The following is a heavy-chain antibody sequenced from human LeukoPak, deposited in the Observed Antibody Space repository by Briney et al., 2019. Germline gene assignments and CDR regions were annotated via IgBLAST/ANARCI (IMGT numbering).Heavy chain of an antibody. V-gene: IGHV3-23*01. Sequence: SGGSLRLSCAASGFTFSSYAMSWVRQAPGKGLEWVSAISGSGGSTYYADSVKGRFTISRDNSKNTLYLQMNSLRAEDTAVYYCAKDLYVWGSYRYNQYFDYWGQGTLAIVSS. CDR1: GFTFSSYA. CDR2: ISGSGGST. J-gene: IGHJ4*02. CDR3: AKDLYVWGSYRYNQYFDY. D-gene: IGHD3-16*02.